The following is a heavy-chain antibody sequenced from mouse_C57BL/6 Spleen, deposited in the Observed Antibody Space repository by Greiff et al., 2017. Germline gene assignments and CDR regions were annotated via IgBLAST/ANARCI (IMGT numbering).Heavy chain of an antibody. V-gene: IGHV1-61*01. CDR3: ARPPYYGSSGYAMDD. Sequence: VQLQQPGAELVRPGSSVKLSCKASGYTFTSYWMDWVKQRPGQGLEWIGNIYPSDSETHYNQKFKDKATLTIDKSSSTAYMQLSSLTSEDSAVYYCARPPYYGSSGYAMDDWGQGTSVTVSS. J-gene: IGHJ4*01. D-gene: IGHD1-1*01. CDR2: IYPSDSET. CDR1: GYTFTSYW.